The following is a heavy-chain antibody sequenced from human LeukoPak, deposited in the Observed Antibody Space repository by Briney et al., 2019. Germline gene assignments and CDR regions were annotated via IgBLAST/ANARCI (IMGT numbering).Heavy chain of an antibody. J-gene: IGHJ4*02. Sequence: SETLSLTCTVSGGSNSSYYWSWIRQPPGKGLEWIGYIYYSGSTNYNPSLKSRVTLSVDTFNNQFSLKLSSVTAGDHAVYYCGRGERSGTSYVVTDYFDSWGQGTLVTVSS. CDR3: GRGERSGTSYVVTDYFDS. V-gene: IGHV4-59*08. CDR2: IYYSGST. CDR1: GGSNSSYY. D-gene: IGHD1-26*01.